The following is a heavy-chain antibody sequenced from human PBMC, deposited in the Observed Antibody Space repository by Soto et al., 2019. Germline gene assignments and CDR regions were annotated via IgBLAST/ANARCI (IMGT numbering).Heavy chain of an antibody. J-gene: IGHJ4*02. CDR1: GFTFSSYA. CDR3: AKDDRKWFGELLSLFDY. CDR2: ISGSGGST. V-gene: IGHV3-23*01. Sequence: EVQLLESGGGLVQPGGSLRLSCAASGFTFSSYAMSWVRQAPGKGLEWVSAISGSGGSTYYADSVKGRFTISRDNSKNTLYLQMNSLRAEDTAVYYCAKDDRKWFGELLSLFDYWGQGTLVTVSS. D-gene: IGHD3-10*01.